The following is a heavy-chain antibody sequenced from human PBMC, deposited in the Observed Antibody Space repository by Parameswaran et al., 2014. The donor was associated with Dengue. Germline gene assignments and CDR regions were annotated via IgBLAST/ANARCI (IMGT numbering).Heavy chain of an antibody. CDR3: ARLGSKDIAAADAFDI. D-gene: IGHD6-13*01. Sequence: VRQAPGKGLEWIGSIYYSGSTYYNPSLKSRVTISVDTSKNQFSLKLSSVTAADTAVYYCARLGSKDIAAADAFDIWGQGTMVTVSS. J-gene: IGHJ3*02. CDR2: IYYSGST. V-gene: IGHV4-39*01.